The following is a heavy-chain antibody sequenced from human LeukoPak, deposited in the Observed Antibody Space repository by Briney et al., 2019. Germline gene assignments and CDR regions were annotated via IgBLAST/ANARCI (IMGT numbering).Heavy chain of an antibody. D-gene: IGHD6-19*01. CDR3: ARNGGDTAVAGLLDY. CDR1: GFTFSSFW. CDR2: IKHDGSAK. J-gene: IGHJ4*02. Sequence: GGSLRLSCAVSGFTFSSFWMSWVRQAPGKGLEWVANIKHDGSAKYYVDSVRGRFTISRDNAMNSMYLQMNSLRAEDTAIYYCARNGGDTAVAGLLDYWGQGTLATVSS. V-gene: IGHV3-7*03.